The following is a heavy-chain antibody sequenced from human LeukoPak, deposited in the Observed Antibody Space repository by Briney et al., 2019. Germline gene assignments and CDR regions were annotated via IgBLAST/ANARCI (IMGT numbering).Heavy chain of an antibody. V-gene: IGHV3-21*01. J-gene: IGHJ4*02. CDR1: GFTVSSNY. Sequence: GGSLRLSCAASGFTVSSNYMNWVRQAPGKGLEWVSSLSSSAAYIYYADSVKGRFTISRDIAKNSLYLEMNGLRAEDTAVYYCARDRLSSGWLTDSWGQGTLVTVSS. CDR3: ARDRLSSGWLTDS. D-gene: IGHD6-19*01. CDR2: LSSSAAYI.